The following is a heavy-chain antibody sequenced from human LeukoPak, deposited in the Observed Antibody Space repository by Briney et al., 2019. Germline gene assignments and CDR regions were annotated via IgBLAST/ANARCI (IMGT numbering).Heavy chain of an antibody. CDR3: AKILNPHAFDI. D-gene: IGHD1-14*01. J-gene: IGHJ3*02. CDR2: VTANGGGT. Sequence: GGSLRLSCAASGFTFDDYAMHWVRQAPGKGPEWVSYVTANGGGTYYADSVKGRFVISRDNSKNSLYLQMNILRPEDTALYYCAKILNPHAFDIWGQRTMVTVSS. V-gene: IGHV3-43*02. CDR1: GFTFDDYA.